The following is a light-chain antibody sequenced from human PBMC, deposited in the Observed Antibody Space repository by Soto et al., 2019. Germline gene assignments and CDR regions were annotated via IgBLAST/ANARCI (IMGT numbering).Light chain of an antibody. CDR2: AAS. CDR1: QSITKY. J-gene: IGKJ2*01. Sequence: DIQMTQSPSSLSASVGDRVTITCQATQSITKYLNWYQQKPGKAPKLLIYAASSLQSGVPSRFSGSGSGTDFTLTISSLQPEDFATYYCQQSYRTVTFGQGTKLEIK. V-gene: IGKV1-39*01. CDR3: QQSYRTVT.